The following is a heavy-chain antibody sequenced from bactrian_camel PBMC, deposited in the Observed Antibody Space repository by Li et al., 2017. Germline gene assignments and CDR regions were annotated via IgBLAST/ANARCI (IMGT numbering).Heavy chain of an antibody. V-gene: IGHV3S40*01. Sequence: QLVESGGGSVQAGDSLRLSCTFSRSTSYYMAWFRQAPGAQREGVATIDSGGGSISYADFAKARFVISRDNVKRTLSLQMDSLKPEDTAVYYCAAPGRYYCPSWRANNFQYWGRGTQVTVS. CDR2: IDSGGGSI. J-gene: IGHJ4*01. CDR3: AAPGRYYCPSWRANNFQY. D-gene: IGHD2*01. CDR1: RSTSYY.